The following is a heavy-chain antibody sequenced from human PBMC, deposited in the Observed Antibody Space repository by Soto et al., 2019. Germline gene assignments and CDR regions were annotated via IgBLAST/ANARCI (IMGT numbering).Heavy chain of an antibody. CDR1: GFTFSSYG. CDR2: ISYDGSNK. Sequence: LRLSCAASGFTFSSYGMHWVRQAPGKGLEWVAVISYDGSNKYYADSVKGRFTISRDNSKNTLYLQMNSLRAEDTAVYYCAKRVRVVSSGWYLFDYWGQGTLVTVSS. V-gene: IGHV3-30*18. CDR3: AKRVRVVSSGWYLFDY. D-gene: IGHD6-19*01. J-gene: IGHJ4*02.